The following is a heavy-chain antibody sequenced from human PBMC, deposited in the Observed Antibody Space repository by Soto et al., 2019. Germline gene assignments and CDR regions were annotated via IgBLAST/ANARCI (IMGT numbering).Heavy chain of an antibody. CDR2: ISGYNGNT. J-gene: IGHJ6*02. CDR3: AREGQAPYYYYGMDV. V-gene: IGHV1-18*01. CDR1: GYTFTNYG. Sequence: QVQVVQSGDEVKKPGASVKVSCKASGYTFTNYGFSWVRQAPGQGPEWMGWISGYNGNTKYAEKFQGRVTMTTDTSTSTATMELRSLRSDDTAVYYCAREGQAPYYYYGMDVWGQGTAVTVSS.